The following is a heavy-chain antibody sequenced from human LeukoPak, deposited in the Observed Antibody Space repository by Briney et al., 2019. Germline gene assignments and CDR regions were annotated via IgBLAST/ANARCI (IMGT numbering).Heavy chain of an antibody. Sequence: GSLRLSCAASGFTFSNYGVHWVRQAPGKGLEWVAFFRHDGSIKYFADSVKGRFNISRDNSKNTLYLQMNSLRVEDTAVYYCAKIPPGWYFDYWGQGILVTVSS. J-gene: IGHJ4*02. CDR2: FRHDGSIK. CDR3: AKIPPGWYFDY. V-gene: IGHV3-30*02. D-gene: IGHD6-19*01. CDR1: GFTFSNYG.